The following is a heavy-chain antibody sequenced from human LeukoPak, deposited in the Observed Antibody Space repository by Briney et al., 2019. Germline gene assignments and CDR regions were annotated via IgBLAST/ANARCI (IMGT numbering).Heavy chain of an antibody. V-gene: IGHV1-2*06. J-gene: IGHJ4*02. Sequence: ASVKVSCKASGYTFTGYYMHWVRQAPGQGLEWMGRINPNSGGTNYAQKFQGRVTMTRDTSISTAYMELSRLRSDDTAVYYCARDQRRAKGSSGWYLLVYWGQGTLVTVSS. D-gene: IGHD6-19*01. CDR1: GYTFTGYY. CDR3: ARDQRRAKGSSGWYLLVY. CDR2: INPNSGGT.